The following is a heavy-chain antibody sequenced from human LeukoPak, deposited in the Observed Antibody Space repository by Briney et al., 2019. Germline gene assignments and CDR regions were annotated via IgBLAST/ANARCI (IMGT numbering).Heavy chain of an antibody. D-gene: IGHD2-8*01. CDR2: ISSSSSYI. J-gene: IGHJ4*02. CDR3: ARGGKLMVYAMEVSLDY. Sequence: PGGSLRLSCAASGFTFSSYSMNWVRQAPGKGLEWVSSISSSSSYIYYADSVKGRFTISRDNAKNSLYLQMNSLRAEDTAVYYCARGGKLMVYAMEVSLDYWGQGTLVTVSS. V-gene: IGHV3-21*06. CDR1: GFTFSSYS.